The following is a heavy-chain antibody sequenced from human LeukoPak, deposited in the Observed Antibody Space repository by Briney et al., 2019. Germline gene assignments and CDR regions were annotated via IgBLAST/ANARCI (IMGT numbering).Heavy chain of an antibody. Sequence: GGSLRLSCAASGFTFTRYWMYWVHQAPGKGLVWVSRINSDGSSTSYADSVKGRFTISRDNAKNSLYLQMNSLRAEDTAVYYCARWASYGRSGDYWGQGTLVTVS. V-gene: IGHV3-74*01. CDR1: GFTFTRYW. D-gene: IGHD5-18*01. J-gene: IGHJ4*02. CDR3: ARWASYGRSGDY. CDR2: INSDGSST.